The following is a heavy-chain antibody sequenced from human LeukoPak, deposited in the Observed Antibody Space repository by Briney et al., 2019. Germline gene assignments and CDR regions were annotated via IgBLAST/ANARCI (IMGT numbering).Heavy chain of an antibody. V-gene: IGHV4-59*01. Sequence: PSETLSLTCTVSGGSISSYYWSWIRQPPGKGLEWIGYIYYSGSTNYNPSLKSRVTISVDTSKNQFSLKLTSVTAADTAVYYCARSKSADYWGQGTLVTVSS. CDR3: ARSKSADY. J-gene: IGHJ4*02. CDR1: GGSISSYY. CDR2: IYYSGST. D-gene: IGHD4-11*01.